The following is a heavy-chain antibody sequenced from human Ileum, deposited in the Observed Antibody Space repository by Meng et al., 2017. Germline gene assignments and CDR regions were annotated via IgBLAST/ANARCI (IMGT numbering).Heavy chain of an antibody. CDR2: IYLAGNT. CDR1: CCSVSSSFY. CDR3: VRHGGKYFDS. D-gene: IGHD5-24*01. J-gene: IGHJ4*02. Sequence: QLRGSGPGLVCPSGSLSLPCPVSCCSVSSSFYWSQLRQTPGKGLEWIDQIYLAGNTTYTPSLESRVTISVDKPKNQFSRTLTSVTAADKAIFYCVRHGGKYFDSWGQGTLVTVSS. V-gene: IGHV4-4*02.